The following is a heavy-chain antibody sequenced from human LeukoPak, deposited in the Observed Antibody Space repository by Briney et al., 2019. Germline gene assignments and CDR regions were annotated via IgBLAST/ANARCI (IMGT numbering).Heavy chain of an antibody. CDR2: IIPIFGTA. D-gene: IGHD2-21*02. Sequence: SVKVSCKAAGGTFSSYAISWVRQAPGQGLEWMGGIIPIFGTAKYAQKFQGRVTITADELTRTAYMELSSLRSEDTAVYYCARAPSLVVTASPWLGWFDPWGQGALVTVSS. CDR1: GGTFSSYA. CDR3: ARAPSLVVTASPWLGWFDP. J-gene: IGHJ5*02. V-gene: IGHV1-69*13.